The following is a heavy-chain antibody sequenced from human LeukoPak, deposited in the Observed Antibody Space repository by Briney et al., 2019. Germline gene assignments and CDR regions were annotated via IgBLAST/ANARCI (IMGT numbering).Heavy chain of an antibody. CDR1: GFTFCSYE. J-gene: IGHJ4*02. V-gene: IGHV3-48*03. D-gene: IGHD3-22*01. CDR2: ISSSGSTI. CDR3: ASLYQYYYDSSGYSDY. Sequence: PGGSLRLSCAASGFTFCSYEMNWVRQAPGKGLEWVSYISSSGSTIYYADSVKGRFTISRDNAKNSLYLQMNSLRAEDTAVYYCASLYQYYYDSSGYSDYWGQGTLVTVSS.